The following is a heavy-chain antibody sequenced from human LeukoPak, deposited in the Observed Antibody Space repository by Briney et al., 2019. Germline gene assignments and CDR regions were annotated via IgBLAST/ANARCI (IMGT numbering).Heavy chain of an antibody. CDR3: AREVRPLLWFGETVYYFDY. CDR1: GYTFTSYG. J-gene: IGHJ4*02. V-gene: IGHV1-18*01. D-gene: IGHD3-10*01. Sequence: ASVKVSCKASGYTFTSYGIGWVRQAPGQGLEWMGWISAYNGNTNYAQKLQGRVTMTRDTSTSTVYMELSSLRSEDTAVYYCAREVRPLLWFGETVYYFDYWGQGTLVTVSS. CDR2: ISAYNGNT.